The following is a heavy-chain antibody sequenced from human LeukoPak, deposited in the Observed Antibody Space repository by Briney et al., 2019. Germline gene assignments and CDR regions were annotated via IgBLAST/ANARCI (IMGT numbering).Heavy chain of an antibody. D-gene: IGHD3-3*01. CDR3: AREFTIFGVVIQRYDAFDI. Sequence: PGGSLRLSCAASGFTFSEYTIHWVRQAPGKGLEWVAVMSNDGSIKKYANSVKGRFTISRDNSKNTLYLQMDSLRAEDTAVYYCAREFTIFGVVIQRYDAFDIWGQGTMVTVSS. V-gene: IGHV3-30-3*01. CDR2: MSNDGSIK. CDR1: GFTFSEYT. J-gene: IGHJ3*02.